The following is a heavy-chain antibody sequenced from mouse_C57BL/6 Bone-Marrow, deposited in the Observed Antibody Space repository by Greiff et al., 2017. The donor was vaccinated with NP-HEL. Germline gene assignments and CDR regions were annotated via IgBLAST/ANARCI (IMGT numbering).Heavy chain of an antibody. Sequence: QVQLQQPGAELVKPGASVKLSCKASGYTFTSYWMHWVKQRPGQGLEWIGMIHPNSGSTKYNEKFKSKATLPVDTSSSTSYMQLSSLTSEDSAVYYFPQNSLYAMDYWGQGTSVTVSS. J-gene: IGHJ4*01. CDR3: PQNSLYAMDY. CDR2: IHPNSGST. CDR1: GYTFTSYW. V-gene: IGHV1-64*01.